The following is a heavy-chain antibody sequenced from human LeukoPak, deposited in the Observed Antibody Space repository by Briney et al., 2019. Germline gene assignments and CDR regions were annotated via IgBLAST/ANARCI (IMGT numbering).Heavy chain of an antibody. Sequence: SETLSLTCAVSGYSISTSYSWGWIRQPPGKGLEWIGGIYHSGTTYYNPSLKSRVTISVDTSKNQFSLILSSVNASDTAVYYCAIEEGIRLGELSSFDPWGQGTLVTVSS. V-gene: IGHV4-38-2*02. CDR1: GYSISTSYS. CDR3: AIEEGIRLGELSSFDP. J-gene: IGHJ5*02. D-gene: IGHD3-16*02. CDR2: IYHSGTT.